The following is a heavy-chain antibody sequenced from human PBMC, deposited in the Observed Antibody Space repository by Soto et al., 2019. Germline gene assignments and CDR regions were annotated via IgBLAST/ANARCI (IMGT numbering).Heavy chain of an antibody. J-gene: IGHJ4*02. CDR1: GFTFSGSA. CDR2: IRSKANSYAT. D-gene: IGHD4-17*01. V-gene: IGHV3-73*02. Sequence: EVQLVESGGGLVQPGGSLKLSCAASGFTFSGSAMHWVRQASGKGLEWVGRIRSKANSYATAYAASVKGRFTISRDDSKNTAYLQINSLKTEDTAVYYCTRGDYGDLLDYWGQGTLVTVSS. CDR3: TRGDYGDLLDY.